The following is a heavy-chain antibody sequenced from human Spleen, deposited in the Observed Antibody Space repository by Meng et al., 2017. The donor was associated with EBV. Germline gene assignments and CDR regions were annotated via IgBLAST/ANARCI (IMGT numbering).Heavy chain of an antibody. J-gene: IGHJ4*02. CDR1: GYTVSNHG. V-gene: IGHV1-18*01. CDR2: IIADNGNT. D-gene: IGHD1-26*01. Sequence: VQSVQAGAEGKTPGASGKVSLKTSGYTVSNHGITWVRQVPGQGLEWMGLIIADNGNTNYAQNFQGRISMTTDTSTSTAYMELRFLGSADTAVYYCARGSAIVGATYDYWGQGTLVTVSS. CDR3: ARGSAIVGATYDY.